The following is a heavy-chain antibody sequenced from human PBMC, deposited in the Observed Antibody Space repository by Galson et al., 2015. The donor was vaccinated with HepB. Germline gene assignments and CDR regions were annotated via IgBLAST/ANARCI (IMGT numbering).Heavy chain of an antibody. D-gene: IGHD2-15*01. Sequence: SVKVSCKASGYTFTSYYMHWVRQAPGQGLEWMGIINPSGGSTSYAQKFQGRVTMTRDTSTSTVYMELSSLRSEDTAVYYCARGVAATYYYYYMDVWGKGTTVTVSS. CDR3: ARGVAATYYYYYMDV. J-gene: IGHJ6*03. CDR1: GYTFTSYY. V-gene: IGHV1-46*01. CDR2: INPSGGST.